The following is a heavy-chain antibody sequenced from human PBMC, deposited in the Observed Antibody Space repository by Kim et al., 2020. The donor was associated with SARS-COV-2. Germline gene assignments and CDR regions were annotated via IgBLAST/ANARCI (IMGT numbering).Heavy chain of an antibody. Sequence: SETLSLTCTVSGGSISSSSYYWGWIRQPPGKGLEWIGSIYYSGSTYYNPSLKSRVTISVDTSKNQFSLKLSSVTAADTAVYYCARHAELELVGDAFDIWGQGTMVTVSS. CDR1: GGSISSSSYY. CDR2: IYYSGST. CDR3: ARHAELELVGDAFDI. V-gene: IGHV4-39*01. J-gene: IGHJ3*02. D-gene: IGHD6-6*01.